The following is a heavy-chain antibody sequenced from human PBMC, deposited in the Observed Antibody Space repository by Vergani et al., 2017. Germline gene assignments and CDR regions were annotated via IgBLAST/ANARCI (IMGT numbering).Heavy chain of an antibody. CDR1: GFTFSSYS. CDR3: AREPEYYYDSSGYYFSI. CDR2: ISSSSSYI. V-gene: IGHV3-21*01. Sequence: EVQLVESGGGLVKPGGSLRLSCAASGFTFSSYSMNWVRQAPGKGLEWVSSISSSSSYIYYADSVKGRFTISRDNAKNSLYLQMNSLRAEDTAVYYCAREPEYYYDSSGYYFSIGGQGTMVTVSS. D-gene: IGHD3-22*01. J-gene: IGHJ3*02.